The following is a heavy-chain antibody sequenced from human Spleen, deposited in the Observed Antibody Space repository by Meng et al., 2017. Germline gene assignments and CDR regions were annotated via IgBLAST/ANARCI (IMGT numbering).Heavy chain of an antibody. CDR1: GFTFRNYV. J-gene: IGHJ6*02. V-gene: IGHV3-21*01. D-gene: IGHD3-9*01. CDR3: AREEYFDWLPYYYYGMDV. CDR2: ISSSSSYI. Sequence: GGSLRLSCAASGFTFRNYVMNWVRQAPGKGLEWVSSISSSSSYIYYADSVKGRFTISRDNAKNSLYLQMNSLRAEDTAVYYCAREEYFDWLPYYYYGMDVWGQGTTVTVSS.